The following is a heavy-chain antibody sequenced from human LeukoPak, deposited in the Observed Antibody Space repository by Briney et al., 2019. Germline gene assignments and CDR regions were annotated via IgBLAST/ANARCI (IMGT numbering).Heavy chain of an antibody. CDR3: ARRDFWSGYHAFDI. Sequence: ASQTLSLTCTVSGGSISSGAYYWSWIRQSAGKGLEWIGRIYTSGSTNYNPSLKSRVTISVDTSKNQFSLKLSSVTAADTAVYYCARRDFWSGYHAFDIWGQGTMVTVSS. CDR2: IYTSGST. J-gene: IGHJ3*02. CDR1: GGSISSGAYY. D-gene: IGHD3-3*01. V-gene: IGHV4-61*02.